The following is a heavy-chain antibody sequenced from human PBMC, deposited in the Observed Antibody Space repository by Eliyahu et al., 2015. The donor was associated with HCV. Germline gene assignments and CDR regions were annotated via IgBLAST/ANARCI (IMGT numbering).Heavy chain of an antibody. J-gene: IGHJ4*02. CDR3: AKDVEAYGDYYFDY. D-gene: IGHD4-17*01. CDR2: ISDSGISK. Sequence: EVQLLESGGGLVQPGGSLRLSCTXSGFXFGNFAXXWVRQAPGKRLEWVSAISDSGISKYYADSVRGRFTISRDNSKNTVYLQMDSLRAEDTAIYYCAKDVEAYGDYYFDYWGQGTLVTVSS. V-gene: IGHV3-23*01. CDR1: GFXFGNFA.